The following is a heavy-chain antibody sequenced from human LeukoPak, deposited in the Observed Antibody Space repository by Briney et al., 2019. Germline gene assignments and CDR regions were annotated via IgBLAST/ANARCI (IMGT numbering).Heavy chain of an antibody. CDR2: IYYSGST. V-gene: IGHV4-59*01. CDR1: GGSISSYY. J-gene: IGHJ4*02. CDR3: ARIVIDDSSGYNDY. D-gene: IGHD3-22*01. Sequence: SETLSLTCTVSGGSISSYYWSWIRQPPGKGLGWIGYIYYSGSTNYNPSLKSRVTISVDTSKNQFSLKLSSVTAADTAVYYCARIVIDDSSGYNDYWGQGTLVTVSS.